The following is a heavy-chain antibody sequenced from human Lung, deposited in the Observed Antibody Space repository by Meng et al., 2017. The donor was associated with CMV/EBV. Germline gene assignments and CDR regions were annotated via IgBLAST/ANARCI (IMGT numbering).Heavy chain of an antibody. V-gene: IGHV4-31*03. Sequence: QAQLQESGPGLVKPSPTLALTFTVPGGSISSGGFYWSWIRQHPGKGLEWIGYIYYSGSTYYNPSLRSRVAISIDTSKNQFSLKLTSVTAADTAVYFCARTNYGDYNWFDPWGQGTLVTVSS. CDR2: IYYSGST. D-gene: IGHD4-17*01. J-gene: IGHJ5*02. CDR3: ARTNYGDYNWFDP. CDR1: GGSISSGGFY.